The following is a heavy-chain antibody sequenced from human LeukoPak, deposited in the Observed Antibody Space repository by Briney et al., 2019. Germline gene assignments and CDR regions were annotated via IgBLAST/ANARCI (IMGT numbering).Heavy chain of an antibody. V-gene: IGHV3-74*01. CDR2: INVEGNYI. CDR1: GFTVSRYW. D-gene: IGHD3-22*01. Sequence: PGGSLRLSCAASGFTVSRYWMHWVRQAPGKGLVWVARINVEGNYIDYAESVKGRFTISRASAMNTLYLQMNSVRAEDTAVYSCARDLTGPYDHWGQGTLVTVSS. CDR3: ARDLTGPYDH. J-gene: IGHJ4*02.